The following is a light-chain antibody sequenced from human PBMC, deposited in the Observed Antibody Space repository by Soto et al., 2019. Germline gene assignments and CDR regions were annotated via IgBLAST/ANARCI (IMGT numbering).Light chain of an antibody. CDR1: QSVSSY. CDR2: DTS. J-gene: IGKJ4*01. CDR3: QQRSSWPLT. Sequence: EIVLTQSPATLSLSPGERATLSCRASQSVSSYLAWYQQKPGQAPRLLIYDTSNRATGIPARFSGSGSGTDFTLTISSLEPEDSAVYYCQQRSSWPLTFGGGTNVEIK. V-gene: IGKV3-11*01.